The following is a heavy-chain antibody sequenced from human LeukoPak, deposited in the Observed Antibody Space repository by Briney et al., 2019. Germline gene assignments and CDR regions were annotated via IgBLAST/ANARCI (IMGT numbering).Heavy chain of an antibody. D-gene: IGHD1-26*01. J-gene: IGHJ5*02. CDR2: ISASGGST. CDR3: AKDPVLGGYGGSYHNWFDP. Sequence: GGSLRLSCAASGFTFSSYGMSWVRQAPGKGLEWVSGISASGGSTYYADSVKGRFTISRDNSKNTLYLQMNSLRAEDTAVYYCAKDPVLGGYGGSYHNWFDPWGQGTLVIVSS. V-gene: IGHV3-23*01. CDR1: GFTFSSYG.